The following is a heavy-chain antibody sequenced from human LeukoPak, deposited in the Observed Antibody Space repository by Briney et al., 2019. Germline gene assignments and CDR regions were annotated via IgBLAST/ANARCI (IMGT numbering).Heavy chain of an antibody. CDR2: ISYDGSNK. D-gene: IGHD1-7*01. Sequence: GSLRLSCAASGFTFSSYGMHWVRQAPGKGLEWVAVISYDGSNKYYADSVKGRFTISRDNSKNTLYLQMNSLRAEDTAIYYCAKGITGTVRVDYWGQGTLVTVSS. CDR1: GFTFSSYG. V-gene: IGHV3-30*18. J-gene: IGHJ4*02. CDR3: AKGITGTVRVDY.